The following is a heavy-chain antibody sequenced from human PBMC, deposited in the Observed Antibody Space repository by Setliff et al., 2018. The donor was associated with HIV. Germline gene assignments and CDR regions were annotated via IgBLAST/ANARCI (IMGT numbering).Heavy chain of an antibody. CDR1: GYTFTSYD. D-gene: IGHD6-19*01. J-gene: IGHJ6*03. CDR2: VNPNSGNT. CDR3: ARGAWYTSGWHSSRYMDV. V-gene: IGHV1-8*02. Sequence: GPVKVSCKASGYTFTSYDINWVRQATGQGLEWMGWVNPNSGNTGYAQKFQGRVTMTRNTSIRTVYMELSSLRSEDTAVYYCARGAWYTSGWHSSRYMDVWGKGSTVTVSS.